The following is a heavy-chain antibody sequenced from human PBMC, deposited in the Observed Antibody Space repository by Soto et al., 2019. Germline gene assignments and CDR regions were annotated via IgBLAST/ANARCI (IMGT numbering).Heavy chain of an antibody. V-gene: IGHV5-51*01. CDR1: GYSFTIYW. CDR2: IYPGDSDT. D-gene: IGHD6-13*01. J-gene: IGHJ6*02. Sequence: PGESLKISCKGSGYSFTIYWIGWVRQMPGKGLEWMGIIYPGDSDTRYSSSFQGQVTISADKSISTAYLQWSSLRFEDTAVYYCARSRAAAPPRVGMDVWGQGTTVTVSS. CDR3: ARSRAAAPPRVGMDV.